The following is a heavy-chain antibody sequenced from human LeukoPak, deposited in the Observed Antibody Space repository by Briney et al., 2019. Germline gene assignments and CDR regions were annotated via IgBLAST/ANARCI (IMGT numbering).Heavy chain of an antibody. CDR2: IIPIFGTA. V-gene: IGHV1-69*01. Sequence: ASVKVSCKASGGTFSSYAISWVRQAPGQGLEWMGGIIPIFGTAKYAQKFQGRVTITADESTSTAYMELSSLRSEDTAVYYCASPADYGSGSYYTYWGQGTLVTVSS. D-gene: IGHD3-10*01. CDR1: GGTFSSYA. J-gene: IGHJ4*02. CDR3: ASPADYGSGSYYTY.